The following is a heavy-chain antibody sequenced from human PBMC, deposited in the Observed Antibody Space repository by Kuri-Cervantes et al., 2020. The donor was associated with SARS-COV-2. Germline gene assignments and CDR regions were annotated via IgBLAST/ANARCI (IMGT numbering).Heavy chain of an antibody. Sequence: SVKVSCKTSGYSFTDSGVNWVRQAPGQGLEWMGGIIPIFGIANYAQKFQGRVTITADKSTSTAYMELSSLRSEDTAVYYCARVSCGGDCYGGIDYWGQGTLVTVSS. V-gene: IGHV1-69*10. CDR3: ARVSCGGDCYGGIDY. D-gene: IGHD2-21*02. J-gene: IGHJ4*02. CDR1: GYSFTDSG. CDR2: IIPIFGIA.